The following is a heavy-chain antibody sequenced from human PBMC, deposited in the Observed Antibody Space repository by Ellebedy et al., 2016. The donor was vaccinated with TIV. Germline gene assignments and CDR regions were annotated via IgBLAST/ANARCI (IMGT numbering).Heavy chain of an antibody. V-gene: IGHV1-2*02. CDR3: ARDEVVGASRGNQVYGMDV. Sequence: ASVKVSCKASGHTFRGYYIHWVRQAPGQGLAWMGWINPNSGGTNHAQKFQGRLTLTTETSINTAYMELNRLTSDDTAMYDCARDEVVGASRGNQVYGMDVWGQGNTVTVSS. CDR1: GHTFRGYY. CDR2: INPNSGGT. D-gene: IGHD1-26*01. J-gene: IGHJ6*02.